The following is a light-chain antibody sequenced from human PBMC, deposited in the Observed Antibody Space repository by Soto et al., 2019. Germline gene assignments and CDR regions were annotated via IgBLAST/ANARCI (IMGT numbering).Light chain of an antibody. CDR3: QQYNSYWT. CDR1: QSISSW. J-gene: IGKJ1*01. V-gene: IGKV1-5*03. Sequence: DIQMTQSPSTLSASVGDRVTITCRASQSISSWLAWYQQKPGRAPNLLIYKASSLEGGVPSRFSGGGSGTEFTLTISSLQPDDFATYYCQQYNSYWTFGQGTKVDIK. CDR2: KAS.